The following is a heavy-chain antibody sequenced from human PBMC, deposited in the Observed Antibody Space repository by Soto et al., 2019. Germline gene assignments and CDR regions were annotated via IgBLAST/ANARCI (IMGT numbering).Heavy chain of an antibody. CDR2: MNPNNSDA. Sequence: ASVKVSCKASGGTFSSYAITWVRQAPGHGLEWMGWMNPNNSDARYAPQFQGRVTMTRDTSINTAYMDLRRLTSDDTATYFCARDRPGTGNDDFDCWGQGTMVTVSS. CDR3: ARDRPGTGNDDFDC. D-gene: IGHD1-1*01. V-gene: IGHV1-2*02. J-gene: IGHJ4*02. CDR1: GGTFSSYA.